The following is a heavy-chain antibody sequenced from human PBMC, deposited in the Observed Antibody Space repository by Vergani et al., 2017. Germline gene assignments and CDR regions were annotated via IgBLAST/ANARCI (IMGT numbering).Heavy chain of an antibody. J-gene: IGHJ6*02. CDR3: ARAWGGSSYYYYYGMDV. Sequence: QVQLVESGGGLVKPGGSLRLSCAASGFTFSDYYMSWIRQAPGKGLEWVSYISISSSYKHYADSVKGRFTISRDNAKNSLYLQMNRLRAEDTAVYYCARAWGGSSYYYYYGMDVWGQGTTVTVSS. CDR2: ISISSSYK. CDR1: GFTFSDYY. V-gene: IGHV3-11*05. D-gene: IGHD6-13*01.